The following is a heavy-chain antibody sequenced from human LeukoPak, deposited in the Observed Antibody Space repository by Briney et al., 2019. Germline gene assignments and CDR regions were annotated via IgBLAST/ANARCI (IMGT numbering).Heavy chain of an antibody. V-gene: IGHV4-59*01. Sequence: SDTLSLTCTVSSHSFSIYYWSWIRQPPGKGLECISYIYYRGSTIHNPSLKSLVTISVDTSKNPFSLKLSSVTAADTAVYYCARDSLWCGEFDYWGQGTLVTVSS. CDR1: SHSFSIYY. D-gene: IGHD3-10*01. J-gene: IGHJ4*02. CDR3: ARDSLWCGEFDY. CDR2: IYYRGST.